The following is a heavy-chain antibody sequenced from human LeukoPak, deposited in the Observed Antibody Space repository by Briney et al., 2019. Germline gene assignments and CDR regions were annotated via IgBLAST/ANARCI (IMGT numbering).Heavy chain of an antibody. CDR1: GGSFSGYY. CDR3: ARSWGRGNWYFDL. Sequence: SETLSLTCAVYGGSFSGYYWSWIRQPAGKGLEWIGRIYTSGSTNYNPSLKSRVTMSVDTSKNQFSLKLSSVTAADTAVYYCARSWGRGNWYFDLWGRGTLVTVSS. CDR2: IYTSGST. V-gene: IGHV4-59*10. J-gene: IGHJ2*01. D-gene: IGHD7-27*01.